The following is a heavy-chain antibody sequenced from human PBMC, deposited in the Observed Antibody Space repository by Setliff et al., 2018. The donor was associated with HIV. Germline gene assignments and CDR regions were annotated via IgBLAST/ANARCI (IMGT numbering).Heavy chain of an antibody. CDR2: MNPDGSNT. V-gene: IGHV5-51*01. Sequence: PGESLKISCMGSGYSFITYWIGWVRQRPGKGLEWMGIMNPDGSNTRYSPSFQGQVTISVDESISTAYLQWSSLKASDTAFYYCARFYGSYDVGGFDIWGQGTKVTVSS. J-gene: IGHJ3*02. CDR3: ARFYGSYDVGGFDI. CDR1: GYSFITYW. D-gene: IGHD3-16*01.